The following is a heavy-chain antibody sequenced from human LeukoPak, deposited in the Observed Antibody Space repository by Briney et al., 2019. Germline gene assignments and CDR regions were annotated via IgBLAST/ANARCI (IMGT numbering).Heavy chain of an antibody. Sequence: SETLSLTCTVSGGFISNSNYYWGWIRQPPGKGLDWIGSVYYTGRTYYNPALNSRVTISIHTSKNQFSLNLNSSTAPDPGVYFRVRLHYYDSRRPPLWGQGTLVMVSS. J-gene: IGHJ4*02. CDR1: GGFISNSNYY. V-gene: IGHV4-39*01. CDR2: VYYTGRT. CDR3: VRLHYYDSRRPPL. D-gene: IGHD3-22*01.